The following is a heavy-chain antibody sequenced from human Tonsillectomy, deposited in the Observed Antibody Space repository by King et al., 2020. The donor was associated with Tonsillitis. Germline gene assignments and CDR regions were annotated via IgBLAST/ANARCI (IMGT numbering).Heavy chain of an antibody. Sequence: VQLVESGGGLVRPGGSLRLSCAASGFTFSSYAMSWVRQAPGKGLEWVSAISGSGGSTYYADSVKGRFTISRDNSKNTLYLQMNSLRAEDTAVYYCAKDGGGYYDSSGYFDYWGQGTLVTVSS. V-gene: IGHV3-23*04. D-gene: IGHD3-22*01. CDR3: AKDGGGYYDSSGYFDY. J-gene: IGHJ4*02. CDR1: GFTFSSYA. CDR2: ISGSGGST.